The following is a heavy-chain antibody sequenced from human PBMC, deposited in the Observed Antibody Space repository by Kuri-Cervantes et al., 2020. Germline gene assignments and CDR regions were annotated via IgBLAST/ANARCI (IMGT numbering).Heavy chain of an antibody. CDR1: GGTFSSYA. CDR3: ARARIQLRASDY. Sequence: KISCKASGGTFSSYAISWVRQAPGQGLEWMGGIIPIFGTANYAQKFQGRVTMTRDTSTSTVYMELSSLRSEDTAVYYCARARIQLRASDYWGQGTLVTVSS. CDR2: IIPIFGTA. D-gene: IGHD5-18*01. V-gene: IGHV1-69*05. J-gene: IGHJ4*02.